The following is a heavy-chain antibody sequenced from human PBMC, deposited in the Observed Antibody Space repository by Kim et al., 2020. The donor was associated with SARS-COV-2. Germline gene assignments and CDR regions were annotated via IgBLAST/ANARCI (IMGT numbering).Heavy chain of an antibody. CDR3: ARLKIGEDIVVVPAAMNVGYCYGMDV. CDR2: IYYSGST. J-gene: IGHJ6*02. D-gene: IGHD2-2*01. Sequence: SETLSPTCTVSGGSISSYYWSWIRQPPGKGLEWIGYIYYSGSTNYNPSLKSRVTISVDTSKNQFSLKLSSVTAADTAVYYCARLKIGEDIVVVPAAMNVGYCYGMDVLGQVTTVTVSS. V-gene: IGHV4-59*08. CDR1: GGSISSYY.